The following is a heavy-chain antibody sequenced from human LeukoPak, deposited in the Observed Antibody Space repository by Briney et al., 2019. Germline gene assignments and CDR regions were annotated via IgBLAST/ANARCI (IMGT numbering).Heavy chain of an antibody. CDR2: IYHSGST. J-gene: IGHJ5*02. D-gene: IGHD4-23*01. CDR1: GYSISSGYY. V-gene: IGHV4-38-2*02. CDR3: ARGTHQGGNSRGWYNWFDP. Sequence: PSETLSLTCTVSGYSISSGYYWGWIRQPPGKGLEWIGSIYHSGSTYYNPSLKSRVTISVDTSKNQFSLKLSSVTAADTAVYYCARGTHQGGNSRGWYNWFDPWGQGTLVTVSS.